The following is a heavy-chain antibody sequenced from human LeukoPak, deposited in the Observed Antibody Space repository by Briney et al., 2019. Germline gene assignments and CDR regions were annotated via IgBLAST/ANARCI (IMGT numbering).Heavy chain of an antibody. V-gene: IGHV5-51*01. CDR2: IYPGDSDT. CDR1: GYSFTSYW. CDR3: ARITDSSGWYL. Sequence: GESLQISCQGSGYSFTSYWIGWVRQMPGKGLEWMGIIYPGDSDTRYSPSFQGQVTISADRSISTAYLQWSSLKASDTAMYYCARITDSSGWYLWGQGTLVTVSS. J-gene: IGHJ4*02. D-gene: IGHD6-19*01.